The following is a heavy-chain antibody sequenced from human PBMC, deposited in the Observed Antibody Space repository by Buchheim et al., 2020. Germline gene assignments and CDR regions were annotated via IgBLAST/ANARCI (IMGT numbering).Heavy chain of an antibody. V-gene: IGHV4-34*01. D-gene: IGHD2-15*01. CDR2: INHSGST. J-gene: IGHJ4*02. CDR1: GGSFSGYY. CDR3: ARDSRRYCSGGSCYAEIY. Sequence: QVQLQQWGAGLLKPSETLSLTCAVYGGSFSGYYWSWIRQPPGKGLEWIGEINHSGSTNYNPSLKSRVIISVDTSKNQFSLKLSSVTAADTAVYYCARDSRRYCSGGSCYAEIYWGQGTL.